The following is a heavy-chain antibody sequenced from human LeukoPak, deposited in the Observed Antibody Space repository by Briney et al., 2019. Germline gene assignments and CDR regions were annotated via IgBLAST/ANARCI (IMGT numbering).Heavy chain of an antibody. CDR3: ARDAPGRNYGDYRELDY. D-gene: IGHD4-17*01. Sequence: ASVKVSCKASGYTFTSYGISWVRQAPGQGLEWMGWISAHNGNTKNAQKIQGRVTMTTDTSTSTAYMELRSLGSDDTAVYYCARDAPGRNYGDYRELDYWGQGTLVTASS. V-gene: IGHV1-18*01. CDR2: ISAHNGNT. CDR1: GYTFTSYG. J-gene: IGHJ4*02.